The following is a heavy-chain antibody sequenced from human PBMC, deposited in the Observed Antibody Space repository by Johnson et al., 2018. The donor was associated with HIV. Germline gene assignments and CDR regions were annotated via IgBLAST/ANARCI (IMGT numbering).Heavy chain of an antibody. CDR2: ISYNEDKK. Sequence: QVQLVESGGGSVQPGGSLRLSCAASGFTFRTFPMHWVRQAPGKGLEWMAFISYNEDKKYYADSVKGRFTISRDNSKNILYLQMNSLRAEDTATYYCARLPSGYNRDTFNIWGQGTMVTVSS. CDR3: ARLPSGYNRDTFNI. D-gene: IGHD5-18*01. V-gene: IGHV3-30*04. J-gene: IGHJ3*02. CDR1: GFTFRTFP.